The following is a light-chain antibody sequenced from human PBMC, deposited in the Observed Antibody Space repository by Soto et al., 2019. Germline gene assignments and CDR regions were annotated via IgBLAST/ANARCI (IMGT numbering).Light chain of an antibody. Sequence: EIVLTQSPGTLSLSPGERATLSCRASQSVSSSYLAWYQQKPGQAPRLLIYGASSRATGIPDRFSGSGSGTDFTLTISRLEPEDFAVYYCQRYNNWPPEMYTFGQGTKLEIK. CDR1: QSVSSSY. CDR2: GAS. J-gene: IGKJ2*01. CDR3: QRYNNWPPEMYT. V-gene: IGKV3-20*01.